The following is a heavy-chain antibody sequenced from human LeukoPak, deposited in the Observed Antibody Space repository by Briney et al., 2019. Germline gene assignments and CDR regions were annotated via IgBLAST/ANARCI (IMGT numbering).Heavy chain of an antibody. CDR3: AREEYFQDSNGYSYYFHS. V-gene: IGHV4-4*07. Sequence: SETLSLTCTVSGGSIGWDYWSWIRQSAGKGLEWIGRIYKSGSTNYNPSFRSRVTMSVDTSKNQFSLSVTSVTAADAAVYYCAREEYFQDSNGYSYYFHSWGQGSLVTVSS. CDR2: IYKSGST. CDR1: GGSIGWDY. D-gene: IGHD3-22*01. J-gene: IGHJ4*02.